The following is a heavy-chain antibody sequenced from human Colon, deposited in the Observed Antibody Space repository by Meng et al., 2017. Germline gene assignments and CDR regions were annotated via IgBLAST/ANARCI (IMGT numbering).Heavy chain of an antibody. J-gene: IGHJ4*02. V-gene: IGHV3-21*01. CDR2: ISALSRYI. Sequence: EVQLLESGGTLVKPGGSLRLSGVAAGFTFDTDTMNWVRQAPGKGLEWVSSISALSRYIDYADSVKGRFTISRDNARNSVFLQMDNVKAEDTAVYFCARFCSSTTCPEPYYFDFWGQGTLVTVSS. D-gene: IGHD2-2*01. CDR3: ARFCSSTTCPEPYYFDF. CDR1: GFTFDTDT.